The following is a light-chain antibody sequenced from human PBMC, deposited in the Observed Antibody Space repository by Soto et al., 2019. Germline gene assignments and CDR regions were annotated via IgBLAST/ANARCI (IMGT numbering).Light chain of an antibody. V-gene: IGKV3-20*01. CDR3: QQYGSSPYT. Sequence: EIVLTQSPGTLSLSPGERAALSCRASQSVSSTYLAWYQQKPGQAPRLLIYGASRRATGIPDTFSGSGSGTDFTLTISRLEPVDFAVYYCQQYGSSPYTFGQGTRLEI. CDR2: GAS. J-gene: IGKJ2*01. CDR1: QSVSSTY.